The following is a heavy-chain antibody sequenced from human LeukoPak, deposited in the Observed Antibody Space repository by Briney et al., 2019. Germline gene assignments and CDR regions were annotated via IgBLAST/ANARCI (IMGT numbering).Heavy chain of an antibody. V-gene: IGHV3-30*03. J-gene: IGHJ4*02. CDR1: GFSFSSYW. CDR2: ISYDGSNK. Sequence: PGGSLRLSCAASGFSFSSYWMSWVRQAPGKGLEWVAVISYDGSNKYYADSVKGRFTISRDNSKNPLYLQMNSLRAEDTAVYYCAGPPSDDYWGQGTLVTVSS. CDR3: AGPPSDDY.